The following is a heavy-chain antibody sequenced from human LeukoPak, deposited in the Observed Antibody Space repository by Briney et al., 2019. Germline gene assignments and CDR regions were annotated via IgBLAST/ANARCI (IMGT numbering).Heavy chain of an antibody. CDR3: AKDTGYSSSYLPDY. J-gene: IGHJ4*02. V-gene: IGHV3-23*01. CDR2: ISGSVGST. CDR1: GFTFSSYA. Sequence: GGSLRLSCAASGFTFSSYAMSWVRQAPGKGLEWVSAISGSVGSTYYADSVKGRFTISRDNSKNTLYLQMNSLRAEDTAVYYCAKDTGYSSSYLPDYWGQGTLVTVSS. D-gene: IGHD6-13*01.